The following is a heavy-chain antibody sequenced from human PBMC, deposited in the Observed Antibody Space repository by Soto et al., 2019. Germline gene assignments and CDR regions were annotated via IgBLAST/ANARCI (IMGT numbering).Heavy chain of an antibody. CDR3: ARGMPPPTVPIDP. CDR1: GDSISSGGYY. V-gene: IGHV4-31*03. Sequence: SETLSLTCTVSGDSISSGGYYWSWIRQHPGKGLEWIGYIYYSGSTYYNPSLKSRVSISVDTSKNQFSLKLNSVTAAYTAVYYCARGMPPPTVPIDPWGQGTLVNDAS. D-gene: IGHD1-26*01. CDR2: IYYSGST. J-gene: IGHJ5*02.